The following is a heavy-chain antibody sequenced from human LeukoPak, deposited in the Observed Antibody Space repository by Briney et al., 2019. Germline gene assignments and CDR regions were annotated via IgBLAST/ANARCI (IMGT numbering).Heavy chain of an antibody. Sequence: PSETLSLTCAVSGGSIISYYWSWIRQSPGKGLEWIGYIYYSGSSNYNPSLKSRVTISVDTSKNQFSLYLDSVTAADTAVYYCARGLTTVTAGEYAFDIWGQGSRVTVSS. D-gene: IGHD4-17*01. CDR3: ARGLTTVTAGEYAFDI. CDR2: IYYSGSS. J-gene: IGHJ3*02. CDR1: GGSIISYY. V-gene: IGHV4-59*12.